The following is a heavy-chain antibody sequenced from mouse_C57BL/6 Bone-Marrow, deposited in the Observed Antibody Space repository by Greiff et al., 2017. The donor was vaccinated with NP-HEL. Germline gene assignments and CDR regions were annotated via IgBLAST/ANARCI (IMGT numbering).Heavy chain of an antibody. Sequence: VKLMESGPGLVAPSQCLSISCTVSGFSLTSYAISWVRQPPGKGLEWLGVIWTGGGTNYNSALKSRLSISKDNSKSQVIVKMNSLQTDYTARYYCSSGIYDGYSSWFAYWGQGTLVTVSA. CDR2: IWTGGGT. CDR3: SSGIYDGYSSWFAY. V-gene: IGHV2-9-1*01. D-gene: IGHD2-3*01. CDR1: GFSLTSYA. J-gene: IGHJ3*01.